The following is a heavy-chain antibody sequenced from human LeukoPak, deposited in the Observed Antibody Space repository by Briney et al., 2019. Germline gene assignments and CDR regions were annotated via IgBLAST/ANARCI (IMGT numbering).Heavy chain of an antibody. Sequence: GGSLRLSCAASGFTFSDYYMSWVRQAPGKGLEWVSAISGSGGSTYYADSVKGRFTISRDDSKNTLYLQMNSLRAEDTAVYYCAKAVYAIRAEGYYYMDVWGKGTTVTVSS. CDR3: AKAVYAIRAEGYYYMDV. CDR1: GFTFSDYY. J-gene: IGHJ6*03. D-gene: IGHD2-8*01. CDR2: ISGSGGST. V-gene: IGHV3-23*01.